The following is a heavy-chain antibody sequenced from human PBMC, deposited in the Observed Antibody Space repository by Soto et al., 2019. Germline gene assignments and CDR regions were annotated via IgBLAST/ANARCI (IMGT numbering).Heavy chain of an antibody. Sequence: PGGSLRLSCAASGFTFSSYAMSWVRQAPGKGLEWVSAISGSGGSTYYADSVKGRFTISRVNSKNTLYLQMNSLRAEDTAVYYCARSLRITIFGVVSNTYYFDYWGQGTLVTVSS. D-gene: IGHD3-3*01. J-gene: IGHJ4*02. CDR3: ARSLRITIFGVVSNTYYFDY. CDR1: GFTFSSYA. CDR2: ISGSGGST. V-gene: IGHV3-23*01.